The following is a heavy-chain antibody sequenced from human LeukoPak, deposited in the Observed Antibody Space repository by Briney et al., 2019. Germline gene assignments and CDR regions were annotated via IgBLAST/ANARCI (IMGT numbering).Heavy chain of an antibody. Sequence: GGSLRLSCAASGFTFSTYGMHWVRQAPGKGLEWVAVISYDGNDKYFADSVKGRFTISRDNSKNTLNLQMNSLRAEDTAVYYCARDNMIVGWYFQHWGQGTLVTVSS. CDR2: ISYDGNDK. J-gene: IGHJ1*01. CDR1: GFTFSTYG. D-gene: IGHD3-22*01. V-gene: IGHV3-30*03. CDR3: ARDNMIVGWYFQH.